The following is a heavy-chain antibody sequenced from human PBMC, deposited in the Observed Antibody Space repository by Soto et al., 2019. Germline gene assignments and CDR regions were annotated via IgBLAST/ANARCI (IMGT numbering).Heavy chain of an antibody. CDR1: GDSIGTTHSY. CDR2: IHYSGST. D-gene: IGHD3-22*01. Sequence: SETLSLTCTVSGDSIGTTHSYWAWIRQSPGKGLEWIGNIHYSGSTYYMPSLRSRVTLSVDTSKNQFSLRLTSVTAEDTAVYYCARHEDDGNVYPLDYWGQGILVTVSS. CDR3: ARHEDDGNVYPLDY. J-gene: IGHJ4*02. V-gene: IGHV4-39*01.